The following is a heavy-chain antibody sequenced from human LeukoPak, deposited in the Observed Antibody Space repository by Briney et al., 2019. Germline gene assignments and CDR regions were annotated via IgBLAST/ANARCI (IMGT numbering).Heavy chain of an antibody. J-gene: IGHJ4*02. Sequence: PETLSLTCTVSGGSISSYYWSWIRQPPGKGLEWIGYIYYSGSTNYNPSLKSRVTISVDTSKNQFSLKLSSVTAADTAVYYCARHGYDSSGYIIPFDYWGQGTLVTVSS. CDR3: ARHGYDSSGYIIPFDY. CDR2: IYYSGST. V-gene: IGHV4-59*08. CDR1: GGSISSYY. D-gene: IGHD3-22*01.